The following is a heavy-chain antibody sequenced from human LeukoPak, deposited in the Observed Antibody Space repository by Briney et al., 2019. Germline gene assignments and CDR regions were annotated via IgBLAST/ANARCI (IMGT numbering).Heavy chain of an antibody. D-gene: IGHD6-13*01. J-gene: IGHJ4*02. V-gene: IGHV1-18*01. CDR3: ARVASVGIAAAGTGGDY. CDR2: ISAYNGNT. Sequence: ASVKVSCKASGYTVTSYGISWVRQAPGQGLEWMGWISAYNGNTNYAQKLQGRVTMTTDTSTSTAYMELRSLRSDDTAVYYCARVASVGIAAAGTGGDYWGQGTLVTVSS. CDR1: GYTVTSYG.